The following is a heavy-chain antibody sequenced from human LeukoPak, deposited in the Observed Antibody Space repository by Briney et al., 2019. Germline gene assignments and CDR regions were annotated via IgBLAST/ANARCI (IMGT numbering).Heavy chain of an antibody. D-gene: IGHD3-22*01. V-gene: IGHV3-11*04. Sequence: PGGSLRLSCAASGFTFSDYYMSWIRQAPGKGLEWVSYISSSGSTIYYADSVKGRFTISRDNAKNSLYLQMNSLRAEDTAVYYCARWTYYYDSSGYYFDYWGQGTLVTVSS. J-gene: IGHJ4*02. CDR1: GFTFSDYY. CDR2: ISSSGSTI. CDR3: ARWTYYYDSSGYYFDY.